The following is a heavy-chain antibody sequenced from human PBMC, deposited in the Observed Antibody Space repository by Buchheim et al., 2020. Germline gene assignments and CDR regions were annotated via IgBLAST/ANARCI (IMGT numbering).Heavy chain of an antibody. V-gene: IGHV4-59*01. D-gene: IGHD4-11*01. Sequence: QVQLQESGPGLVKPSETLSLTCTVSGGSIRNYYWSWIRQSPGKGLEWIGYIFYTGSTNYNPSLQSRVTMSVDRSKNQFSLKLSSVTAADTAVYYCARAGDDYSNEREFDYWGQGTL. CDR2: IFYTGST. CDR1: GGSIRNYY. CDR3: ARAGDDYSNEREFDY. J-gene: IGHJ4*02.